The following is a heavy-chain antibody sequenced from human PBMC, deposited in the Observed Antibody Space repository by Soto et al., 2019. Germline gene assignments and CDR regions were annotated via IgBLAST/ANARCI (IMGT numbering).Heavy chain of an antibody. Sequence: EVQLLESGGDLVQPGGSLRLSCAASGFTFNDYALTWVRQAPGKGLEWVSGLSSRGFSTHYADSVKGRFTISRDNIKNTGYLQMNSLRAEDPSVYYCARDPAVSCSNCIGLDACDICGEVTLVTVSS. D-gene: IGHD2-2*01. J-gene: IGHJ3*02. CDR2: LSSRGFST. V-gene: IGHV3-23*01. CDR3: ARDPAVSCSNCIGLDACDI. CDR1: GFTFNDYA.